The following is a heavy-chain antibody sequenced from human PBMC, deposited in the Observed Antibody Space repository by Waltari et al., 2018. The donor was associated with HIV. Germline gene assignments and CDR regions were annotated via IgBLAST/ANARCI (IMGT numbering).Heavy chain of an antibody. D-gene: IGHD3-22*01. CDR1: GLTFSGSA. V-gene: IGHV3-73*01. Sequence: EVQLVEFGGGLVQPGGSLKLSCAASGLTFSGSAMHWVRQASGKGLEWVARIRNKANSYATVYAASVKGRFTISRDDWKDTAYLQMNSLKSADTAVYYCVRRGRDGYIDYWGQGTLVTVSS. J-gene: IGHJ4*02. CDR3: VRRGRDGYIDY. CDR2: IRNKANSYAT.